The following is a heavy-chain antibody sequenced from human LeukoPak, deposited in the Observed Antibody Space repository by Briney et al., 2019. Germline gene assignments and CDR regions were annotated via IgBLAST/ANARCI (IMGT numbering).Heavy chain of an antibody. J-gene: IGHJ3*01. CDR3: ATKYSSGWNDAFGL. V-gene: IGHV1-24*01. CDR1: GYTLTELS. CDR2: FDPEDGET. Sequence: ASVKVSCKVSGYTLTELSMHWVRQAPGKGLEWMGGFDPEDGETIYAQKFQGRVTMTEDTSTDTAYMELSSLRSEDTAVYYCATKYSSGWNDAFGLWGQGTMVTVSS. D-gene: IGHD6-19*01.